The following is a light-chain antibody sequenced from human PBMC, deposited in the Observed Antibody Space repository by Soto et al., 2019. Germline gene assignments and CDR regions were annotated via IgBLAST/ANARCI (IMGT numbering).Light chain of an antibody. CDR1: SSDIGGYNY. Sequence: QSVLTQPGSVSGSPGQSITISCTGTSSDIGGYNYVSWYQQHPGKAPKLMIYDVNNRPSGVSNRFSGSKSGNTASLTISGLQAEDEADYYCSSYTSSSTLEVFGGGTKLTVL. J-gene: IGLJ2*01. V-gene: IGLV2-14*01. CDR3: SSYTSSSTLEV. CDR2: DVN.